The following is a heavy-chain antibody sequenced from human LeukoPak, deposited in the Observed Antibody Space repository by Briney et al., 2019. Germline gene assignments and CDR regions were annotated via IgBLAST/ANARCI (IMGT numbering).Heavy chain of an antibody. CDR2: IYSGGST. V-gene: IGHV3-53*01. Sequence: SGGSLRLSCAASGFTVSSNYMSWVRQAPGKGLEWVSVIYSGGSTYYADSVKGRFTISRDNSKNTLYLQMNSLRAEDTAVYYCAREVYSSGLDYWGQGTLVTVSS. D-gene: IGHD6-19*01. CDR3: AREVYSSGLDY. CDR1: GFTVSSNY. J-gene: IGHJ4*02.